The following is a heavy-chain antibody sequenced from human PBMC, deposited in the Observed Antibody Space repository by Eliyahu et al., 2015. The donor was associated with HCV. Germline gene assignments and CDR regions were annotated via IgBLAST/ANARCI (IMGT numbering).Heavy chain of an antibody. Sequence: QVQLQESGPGLVTPSQTLSLTCSVSGGSINTVHYYWSWIRQSPAKAPEWVCPIPKSGKTLFNPSLKNRLTMSLDTSTNQFSLTLTSLTAADTAVYYCARLAFQWELDSWGQGALVTVSS. CDR2: IPKSGKT. V-gene: IGHV4-31*03. CDR3: ARLAFQWELDS. J-gene: IGHJ4*02. D-gene: IGHD1-26*01. CDR1: GGSINTVHYY.